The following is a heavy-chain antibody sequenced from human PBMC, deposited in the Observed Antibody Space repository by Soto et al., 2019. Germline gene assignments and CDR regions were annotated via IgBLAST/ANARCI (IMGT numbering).Heavy chain of an antibody. CDR2: IHNSGNT. CDR1: SGSIRTSY. V-gene: IGHV4-59*01. Sequence: QVQLQESGPGLVKPSETLSLTCTVPSGSIRTSYWTWIRQFPGKRLEWIAHIHNSGNTNSNPSLKSRVTISMDTSKNQISLRLTSVTAADTAMYYCARLQYTVVTPIDMWGQGTMVTVPS. J-gene: IGHJ3*02. CDR3: ARLQYTVVTPIDM. D-gene: IGHD2-21*02.